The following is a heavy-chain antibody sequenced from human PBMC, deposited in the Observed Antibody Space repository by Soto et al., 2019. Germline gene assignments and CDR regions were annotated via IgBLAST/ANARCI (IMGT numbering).Heavy chain of an antibody. CDR3: ASEEYYYDSSGYGGGYGMDV. Sequence: EVQLVESGGGLVQPGGSLRLSCAASGFTVSSNYMSWVRQAPGKGLEWVSVIYSGGSTYYADSVKGRFTISRDNSKNTLYLQRNSLRAEDTAVYYCASEEYYYDSSGYGGGYGMDVWGQGTTVTVSS. CDR1: GFTVSSNY. D-gene: IGHD3-22*01. V-gene: IGHV3-66*01. CDR2: IYSGGST. J-gene: IGHJ6*02.